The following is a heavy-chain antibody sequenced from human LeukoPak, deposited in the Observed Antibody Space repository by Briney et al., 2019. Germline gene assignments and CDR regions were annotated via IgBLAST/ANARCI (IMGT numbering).Heavy chain of an antibody. CDR3: ARDRVIPTVTIDY. V-gene: IGHV4-39*07. D-gene: IGHD4-17*01. Sequence: PSETLSLTCTVSGGSISSSSYYWGWIRQPPGKGLEWIGSIYYSGSTYYNPSLKSRVTISVDTSKNQFSLKLSSVTAADTAVYYCARDRVIPTVTIDYWGQGTLVTVSS. CDR1: GGSISSSSYY. CDR2: IYYSGST. J-gene: IGHJ4*02.